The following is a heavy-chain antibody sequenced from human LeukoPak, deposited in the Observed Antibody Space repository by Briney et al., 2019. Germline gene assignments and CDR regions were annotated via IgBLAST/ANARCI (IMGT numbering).Heavy chain of an antibody. J-gene: IGHJ4*02. CDR1: GYTFTGYY. V-gene: IGHV1-2*04. D-gene: IGHD3-10*01. CDR2: INPNSGGT. Sequence: ASVSVSCTASGYTFTGYYMHWVRQAPGQGLEGMGWINPNSGGTNYAQKFQGWVTMTRDTSISTAYMELSRLRSDDTAVYYCARDYYGSGSPDYWGQGTLVTVSS. CDR3: ARDYYGSGSPDY.